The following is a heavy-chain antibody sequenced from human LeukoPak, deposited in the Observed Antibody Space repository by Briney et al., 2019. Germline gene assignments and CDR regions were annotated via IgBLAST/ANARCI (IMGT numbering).Heavy chain of an antibody. CDR1: GDSVSSNSAV. V-gene: IGHV6-1*01. D-gene: IGHD6-13*01. CDR2: TYYRSKWSY. J-gene: IGHJ4*02. CDR3: ARGIVAADS. Sequence: SQTLSLTCATSGDSVSSNSAVWIWIRQSPSRGLEWLGRTYYRSKWSYDYAVSVKSRITINPDTSKNQFSLQLNSVTPEDTAVYYCARGIVAADSWGQGTLVTVSS.